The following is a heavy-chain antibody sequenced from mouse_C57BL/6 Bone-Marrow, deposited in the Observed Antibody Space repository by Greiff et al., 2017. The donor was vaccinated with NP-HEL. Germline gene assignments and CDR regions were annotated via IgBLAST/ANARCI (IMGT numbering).Heavy chain of an antibody. CDR3: ARPGGFAY. V-gene: IGHV5-6*01. CDR1: GFTFSSYG. Sequence: EVQVVESGGDLVKPGGSLKLSCAASGFTFSSYGMSWVRQTPDKRLEWVATISSGGSYTYYPDSVKGRFTISRDNAKNTLYLQMSSLKSEDTAMYYCARPGGFAYWGQGTLVTVSA. CDR2: ISSGGSYT. J-gene: IGHJ3*01.